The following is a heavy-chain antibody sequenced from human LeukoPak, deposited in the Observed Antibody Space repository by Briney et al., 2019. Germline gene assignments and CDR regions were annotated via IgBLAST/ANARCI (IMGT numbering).Heavy chain of an antibody. Sequence: SETLSLTSSLPRGSPSGSYWRGIPPPLGKRLGWVGEINIRGRTNYNPSLKSRVTISVDTSKNQFSLKLSSVTAADTAVYYCARTTEGYCRSTSCYGFYYSYYMDVWGKGTTVTVSS. CDR2: INIRGRT. CDR1: RGSPSGSY. CDR3: ARTTEGYCRSTSCYGFYYSYYMDV. D-gene: IGHD2-2*01. J-gene: IGHJ6*03. V-gene: IGHV4-34*01.